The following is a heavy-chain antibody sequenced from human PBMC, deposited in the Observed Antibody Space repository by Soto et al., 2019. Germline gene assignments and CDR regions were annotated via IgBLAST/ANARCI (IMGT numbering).Heavy chain of an antibody. CDR2: MNPNSGNT. CDR3: ARTDDYGDDY. Sequence: ASVKVSCKASGYTFTSYYMHWVRQAPGQGLEWMGWMNPNSGNTGYAQKFQGRVTMTRNTSISTAYMELSSLRSEDTAVYYCARTDDYGDDYWGQGTLVTVSS. D-gene: IGHD4-17*01. V-gene: IGHV1-8*02. CDR1: GYTFTSYY. J-gene: IGHJ4*02.